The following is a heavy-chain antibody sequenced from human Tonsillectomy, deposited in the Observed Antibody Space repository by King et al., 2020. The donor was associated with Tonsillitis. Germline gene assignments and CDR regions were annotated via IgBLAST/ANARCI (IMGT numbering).Heavy chain of an antibody. Sequence: VQLVESGGGVVQPGRSLRLSCAASGFTFSHYDMHWVRQAPGKGLEWVAVVSYDGSKKYYADSVKGRFTISRDKSENTLSLQMNSLRAEDTAVYYCARCPDAPDAHTAMDVWGQGPTVTVSS. J-gene: IGHJ6*02. V-gene: IGHV3-30-3*01. CDR2: VSYDGSKK. CDR3: ARCPDAPDAHTAMDV. D-gene: IGHD1-14*01. CDR1: GFTFSHYD.